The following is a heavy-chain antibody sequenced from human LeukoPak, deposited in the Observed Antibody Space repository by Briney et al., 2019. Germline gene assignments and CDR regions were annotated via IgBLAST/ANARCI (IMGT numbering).Heavy chain of an antibody. CDR2: IYYSGST. Sequence: PSETLSLTCTVSGGSISSSSYYWGWIRQPPGKGLEWIGSIYYSGSTYYNPSLKSRVTISVDTSKNQFSLKLSSVTAADTAVYYCARGDQPLFSYWGQGTLVTVSS. CDR1: GGSISSSSYY. CDR3: ARGDQPLFSY. V-gene: IGHV4-39*07. D-gene: IGHD2-2*01. J-gene: IGHJ4*02.